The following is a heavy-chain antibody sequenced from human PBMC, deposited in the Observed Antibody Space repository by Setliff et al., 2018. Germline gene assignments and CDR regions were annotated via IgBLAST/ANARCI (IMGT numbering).Heavy chain of an antibody. D-gene: IGHD3-10*01. V-gene: IGHV4-34*01. Sequence: PSETLSLTCAVYGGSFSSFYWSWIRQPPGKGLEWIGSVYYSGYTYYSPSLESRVAISVDTSKNQFSLKVNSVTAADTAVYYCARVDFTMLQGVLGHWGQGTLVTVSS. CDR2: VYYSGYT. J-gene: IGHJ1*01. CDR3: ARVDFTMLQGVLGH. CDR1: GGSFSSFY.